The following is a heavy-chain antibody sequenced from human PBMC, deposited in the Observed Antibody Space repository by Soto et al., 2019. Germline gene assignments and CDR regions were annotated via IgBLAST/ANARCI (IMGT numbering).Heavy chain of an antibody. V-gene: IGHV4-59*01. CDR3: ARDLGYSSGYSPYYYYGMDV. CDR1: VGSISSYH. CDR2: IYYSGST. Sequence: PSETLCLPFTFPVGSISSYHWSWIRQPPRNGLDWIGYIYYSGSTNYNPSLKSRVTISVDTSNNQFSLKLSSVTAADTAVYYCARDLGYSSGYSPYYYYGMDVWGQGTTVTVSS. D-gene: IGHD5-18*01. J-gene: IGHJ6*01.